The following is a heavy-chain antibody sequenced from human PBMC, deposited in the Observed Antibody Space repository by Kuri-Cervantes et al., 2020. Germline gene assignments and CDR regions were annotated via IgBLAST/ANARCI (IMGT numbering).Heavy chain of an antibody. V-gene: IGHV4-59*03. CDR1: NGSISTFY. CDR3: AKGGYHPRLDPFDL. J-gene: IGHJ3*01. CDR2: IYYTGST. Sequence: GSLRLSCSVSNGSISTFYWTWIRQSPGRGLEWIGDIYYTGSTNYSPSLRGRVAISVDTSKNQFSLHLRAVTAADTAVYFCAKGGYHPRLDPFDLWGRGTLVTVSS. D-gene: IGHD5-12*01.